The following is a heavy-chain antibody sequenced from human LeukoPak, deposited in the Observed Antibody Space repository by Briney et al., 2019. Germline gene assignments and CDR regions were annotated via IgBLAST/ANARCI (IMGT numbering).Heavy chain of an antibody. J-gene: IGHJ4*02. V-gene: IGHV3-15*01. CDR3: TTDLYRYGPLDY. CDR1: GFTFSNAW. D-gene: IGHD5-18*01. Sequence: PGRSLRLSCAASGFTFSNAWMNWVRQAPGKGLEWVGRIKSKTDGGTTDYAAPVKGRFTISRDDSENTLYLQMNSLKTEDTAVYYCTTDLYRYGPLDYWGQGTLVTVSS. CDR2: IKSKTDGGTT.